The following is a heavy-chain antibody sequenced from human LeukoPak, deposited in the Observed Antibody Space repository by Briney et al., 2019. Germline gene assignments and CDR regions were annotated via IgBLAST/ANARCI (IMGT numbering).Heavy chain of an antibody. CDR3: ARAGTTTLWFGVYYYYYMDV. J-gene: IGHJ6*03. V-gene: IGHV1-8*03. Sequence: ASVKVSCKASGYTFTSYDIQWARQATGQGLEWMGWMNPNSGNTGYAQKFQGRVTITRNTSISTAYMELSSLRSEDTAVYYCARAGTTTLWFGVYYYYYMDVWGKGTTVTVSS. CDR2: MNPNSGNT. CDR1: GYTFTSYD. D-gene: IGHD3-10*01.